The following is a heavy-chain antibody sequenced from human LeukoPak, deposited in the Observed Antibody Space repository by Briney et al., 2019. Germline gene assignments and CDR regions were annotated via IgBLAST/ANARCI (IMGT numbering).Heavy chain of an antibody. CDR2: IWYDGSNK. D-gene: IGHD3-22*01. J-gene: IGHJ6*02. Sequence: GGSLRLSCAASGFTFSSYGMHWVRQAPGKGLEWVAVIWYDGSNKYYADSVKGRFTISRDNSKNTLYLQMNSLRAEDTAVYYCAKGSNYYDSSGYPRFYGMDVWGQGTTVTVSS. V-gene: IGHV3-30*02. CDR1: GFTFSSYG. CDR3: AKGSNYYDSSGYPRFYGMDV.